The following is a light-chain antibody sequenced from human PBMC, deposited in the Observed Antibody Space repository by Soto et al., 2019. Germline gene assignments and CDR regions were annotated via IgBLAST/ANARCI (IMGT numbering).Light chain of an antibody. CDR2: GAS. Sequence: EIVWTQSPGTLSLSPGERATLSCRAGQSGINRYLAWYQQKPGQAPKVLIYGASSRATGIPDRFSCSGSGTDFPLTISRLEPEDFAVYYCQQYGSSPWTFGHGTKVAIK. CDR1: QSGINRY. J-gene: IGKJ1*01. CDR3: QQYGSSPWT. V-gene: IGKV3-20*01.